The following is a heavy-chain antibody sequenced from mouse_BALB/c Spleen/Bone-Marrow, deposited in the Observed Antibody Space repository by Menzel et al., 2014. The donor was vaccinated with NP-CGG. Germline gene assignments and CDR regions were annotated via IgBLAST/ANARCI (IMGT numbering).Heavy chain of an antibody. Sequence: VQLQQSGPELVKPGASVEISCKASGYAFSSSWMNWVKQRPGQGLEWIGRIYPGDGDTNYNGKFKGKATLTADKSSSTAYMQLSSLTSVDSAVYFCARQLGLYAMDYWGQGTSVTVSS. CDR3: ARQLGLYAMDY. V-gene: IGHV1-82*01. CDR2: IYPGDGDT. D-gene: IGHD3-1*01. J-gene: IGHJ4*01. CDR1: GYAFSSSW.